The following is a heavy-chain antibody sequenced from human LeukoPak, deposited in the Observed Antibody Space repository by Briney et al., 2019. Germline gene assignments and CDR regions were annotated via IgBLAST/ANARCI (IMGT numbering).Heavy chain of an antibody. Sequence: GASVKVSCKASGYTFTSYGISWVRQAPGQGLEWMGWISAYNGNTNYAQKLQGRVTMTTDTSTSTAYMELRSLRSDDTAVYYCAVEGSGSYYNVSPFDYWGQGTLVTVSS. D-gene: IGHD3-10*01. J-gene: IGHJ4*02. CDR2: ISAYNGNT. CDR3: AVEGSGSYYNVSPFDY. V-gene: IGHV1-18*01. CDR1: GYTFTSYG.